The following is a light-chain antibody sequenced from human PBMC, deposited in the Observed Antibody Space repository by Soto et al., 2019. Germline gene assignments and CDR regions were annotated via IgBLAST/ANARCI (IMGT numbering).Light chain of an antibody. CDR2: DAS. Sequence: DIPMTQSPSSLSASVGDRVTITCQASQDINNYLNWYQQKPGKAPKLLIYDASDLERGVPSGFSGSGSGTLFTFTISSLQPEDIATYFCQQYASLPPTFGQGTRLEIK. CDR3: QQYASLPPT. V-gene: IGKV1-33*01. J-gene: IGKJ2*01. CDR1: QDINNY.